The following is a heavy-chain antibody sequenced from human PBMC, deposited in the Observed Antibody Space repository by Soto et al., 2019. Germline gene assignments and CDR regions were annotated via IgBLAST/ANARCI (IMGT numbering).Heavy chain of an antibody. V-gene: IGHV3-66*01. Sequence: PGGSLRLSCAASGFTVSSKYMSWVRQAPGKGLEWVSLIQSGGPTYYADSVKGRFTISRDNSKNTLYLQMNSLRAEDTAVYYCARDNSLRAPSLVRVSLKRLDYWGQGTLVTVSS. J-gene: IGHJ4*02. CDR2: IQSGGPT. CDR3: ARDNSLRAPSLVRVSLKRLDY. CDR1: GFTVSSKY. D-gene: IGHD1-20*01.